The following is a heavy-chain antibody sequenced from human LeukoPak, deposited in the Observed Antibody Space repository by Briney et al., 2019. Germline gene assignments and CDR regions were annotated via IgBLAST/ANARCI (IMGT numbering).Heavy chain of an antibody. J-gene: IGHJ6*03. CDR1: GFTFSNAW. CDR2: IKSKTDGGTT. V-gene: IGHV3-15*01. Sequence: TGGSLRLSCAASGFTFSNAWMSWVRQAPGKGLEWVGRIKSKTDGGTTDYAAPVKGRFTISRDDSKNTLYLQMNSLKTEDTAVYYCTTKDYYYYYMDVWGKGTTVTVSS. CDR3: TTKDYYYYYMDV.